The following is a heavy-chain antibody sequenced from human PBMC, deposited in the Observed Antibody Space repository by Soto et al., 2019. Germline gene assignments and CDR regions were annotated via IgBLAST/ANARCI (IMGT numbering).Heavy chain of an antibody. CDR1: GGSFSGYY. CDR2: INHSGST. J-gene: IGHJ5*02. CDR3: ARGPPIRYCSGGSCYSNWFDP. V-gene: IGHV4-34*01. Sequence: QVQLQQWGAGLLKPSETLSLTCAVYGGSFSGYYWSWIRQPPGKGLEWIGEINHSGSTNYNPSLKSRVTISVDTSKNQFSLKLSSVTAADTAVYYCARGPPIRYCSGGSCYSNWFDPWGQGTLVTVSS. D-gene: IGHD2-15*01.